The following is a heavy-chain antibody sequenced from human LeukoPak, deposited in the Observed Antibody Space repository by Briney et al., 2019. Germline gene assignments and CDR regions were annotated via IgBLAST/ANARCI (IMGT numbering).Heavy chain of an antibody. D-gene: IGHD3-9*01. J-gene: IGHJ4*02. Sequence: GESLKISCKGSGYSFTSYWIGWVRQMPGKGLEWMGIIYPGDSDTGYSPSFQGQVTISADKSISTAYLQWSSLKASDTAMYYCARAYILTGYYRVNYFDYWGQGTLVTVSS. CDR3: ARAYILTGYYRVNYFDY. CDR2: IYPGDSDT. V-gene: IGHV5-51*01. CDR1: GYSFTSYW.